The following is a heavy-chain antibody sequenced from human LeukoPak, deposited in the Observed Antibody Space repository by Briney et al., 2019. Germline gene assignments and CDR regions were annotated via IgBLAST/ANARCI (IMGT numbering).Heavy chain of an antibody. CDR1: GYTFTNYW. D-gene: IGHD3-3*01. J-gene: IGHJ6*02. V-gene: IGHV5-51*01. CDR3: ARRDGVPGRMDV. CDR2: IYPGDSET. Sequence: GESLKISCKGSGYTFTNYWIAWVRQMPEKGLEWMGIIYPGDSETRYSPSFQGQVTISADKSISTAYLQWSSLKASDTAMYYCARRDGVPGRMDVWGQGTTVTVSS.